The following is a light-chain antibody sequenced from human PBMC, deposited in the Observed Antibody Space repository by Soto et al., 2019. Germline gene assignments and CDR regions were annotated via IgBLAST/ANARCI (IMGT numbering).Light chain of an antibody. J-gene: IGKJ3*01. V-gene: IGKV3-20*01. CDR3: QQYGTSLFT. Sequence: EIVLTQSPGTLSLSPGERATLSCRASQSVSSSYLAWYQQKVGQVPRLLIYGASSRATGIPDRFSGSGSGTDFTLTISRLEPEDFAVYYCQQYGTSLFTFGPGTKVDIK. CDR1: QSVSSSY. CDR2: GAS.